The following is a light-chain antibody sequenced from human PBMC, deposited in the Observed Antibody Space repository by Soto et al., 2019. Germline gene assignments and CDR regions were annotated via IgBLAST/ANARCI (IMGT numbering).Light chain of an antibody. Sequence: QSVLTQAPSVSGTPGQRVTITCSGSSSNIGRTSVNWYQHLPGTASKLLPHGNNHRPSGVPDRFSASKSGTSASLAISGLQPEDEANYCCAAWDDSLNEDVFGDGTKVTVL. CDR3: AAWDDSLNEDV. V-gene: IGLV1-44*01. J-gene: IGLJ1*01. CDR2: GNN. CDR1: SSNIGRTS.